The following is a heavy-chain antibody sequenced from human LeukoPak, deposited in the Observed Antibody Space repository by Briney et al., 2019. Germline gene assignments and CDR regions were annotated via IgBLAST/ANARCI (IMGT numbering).Heavy chain of an antibody. CDR2: IYVTGT. D-gene: IGHD3-16*02. J-gene: IGHJ6*03. V-gene: IGHV4-4*09. Sequence: SETLSLTCTVSGGSIGTYYWSWVRQSPGTGLEWIGYIYVTGTRYNPYLHSRVTISVDRSRNQFFLKMTSVTAADTALYYCARPIGGGIEDMDVWGRGTKVTVSS. CDR1: GGSIGTYY. CDR3: ARPIGGGIEDMDV.